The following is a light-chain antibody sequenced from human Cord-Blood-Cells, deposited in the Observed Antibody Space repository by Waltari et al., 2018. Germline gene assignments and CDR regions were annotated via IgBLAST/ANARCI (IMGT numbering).Light chain of an antibody. Sequence: SYELTQPPSVSVSPGQTASITCSGDKLGDKYACWYQQKPGQSPVLVIYQSSKRPSGIPERFSGSNAGNTATLTISGTQAMDEADYCCQAWDSSTAVFGGGTKLTVL. CDR2: QSS. J-gene: IGLJ2*01. V-gene: IGLV3-1*01. CDR3: QAWDSSTAV. CDR1: KLGDKY.